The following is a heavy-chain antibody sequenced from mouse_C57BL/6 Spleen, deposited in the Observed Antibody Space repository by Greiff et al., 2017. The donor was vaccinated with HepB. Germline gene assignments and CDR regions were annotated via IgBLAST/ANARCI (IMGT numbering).Heavy chain of an antibody. Sequence: EVQLQQSGPELVKPGASVKISCKASGYTFTDYYMNWVKQSHGKSLEWIGDINPNNGGTSYNQKFKGKATLTVDKSSSTAYMELRSLTSEDSAVYYCARWGTLEGFAYWGQGTLVTVSA. CDR2: INPNNGGT. J-gene: IGHJ3*01. CDR3: ARWGTLEGFAY. CDR1: GYTFTDYY. D-gene: IGHD5-1*01. V-gene: IGHV1-26*01.